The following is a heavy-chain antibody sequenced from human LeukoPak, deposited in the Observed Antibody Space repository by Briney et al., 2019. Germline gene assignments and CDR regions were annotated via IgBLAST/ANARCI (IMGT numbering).Heavy chain of an antibody. Sequence: ASVKVSCKASGYTFTSYGISWVRQAPGQGLEWMGWISAYNGNTNYAQKLQGRVTMTTDTSTSTAYMELRSLRSDDTAVYYCARTDPYDFWSGYYRAGYFQHWGQGTLVTVSS. V-gene: IGHV1-18*01. CDR1: GYTFTSYG. CDR2: ISAYNGNT. D-gene: IGHD3-3*01. J-gene: IGHJ1*01. CDR3: ARTDPYDFWSGYYRAGYFQH.